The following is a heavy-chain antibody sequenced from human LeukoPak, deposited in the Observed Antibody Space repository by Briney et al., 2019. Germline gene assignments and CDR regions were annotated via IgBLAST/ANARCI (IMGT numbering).Heavy chain of an antibody. CDR3: AKRLYYDFWSGPNWFDP. CDR2: ISGSGGST. CDR1: GFTFSSYA. V-gene: IGHV3-23*01. J-gene: IGHJ5*02. Sequence: GGSLRLSCAASGFTFSSYAMSWVRQAPGKGLEWVSAISGSGGSTYYADSVKGRFTISRDNSKNTLYLQMNSLRAEDTAVYYCAKRLYYDFWSGPNWFDPWGQGTLVTVSS. D-gene: IGHD3-3*01.